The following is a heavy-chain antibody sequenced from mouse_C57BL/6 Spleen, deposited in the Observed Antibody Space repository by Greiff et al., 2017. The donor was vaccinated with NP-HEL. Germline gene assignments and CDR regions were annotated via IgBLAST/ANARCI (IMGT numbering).Heavy chain of an antibody. V-gene: IGHV1-53*01. CDR3: ARSGYYGYDGGAYYAMDY. J-gene: IGHJ4*01. CDR2: INPSNGGT. D-gene: IGHD2-2*01. CDR1: GYTFTSYW. Sequence: QVQLQQPGTELVKPGASVKLSCKASGYTFTSYWMHWVKQRPGQGLEWIGNINPSNGGTNYNEKFKSKATLTVDKSSSTAYMQLSSLTSEDSAVYDCARSGYYGYDGGAYYAMDYWGQGTSVTVSS.